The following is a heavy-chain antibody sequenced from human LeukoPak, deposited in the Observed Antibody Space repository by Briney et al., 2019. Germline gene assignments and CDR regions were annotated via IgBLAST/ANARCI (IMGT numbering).Heavy chain of an antibody. Sequence: GGSLRLSCAASGFTFSDFYMTWIRQAPGKGLKWVSYISNRGTTIHYADSVRGRFTISRDNAKKSLYLQMNGLRAEDTAVYYCARSADRSGYFREITLHCFDYWGQGTLVTVSS. J-gene: IGHJ4*02. CDR1: GFTFSDFY. CDR3: ARSADRSGYFREITLHCFDY. D-gene: IGHD3-22*01. CDR2: ISNRGTTI. V-gene: IGHV3-11*01.